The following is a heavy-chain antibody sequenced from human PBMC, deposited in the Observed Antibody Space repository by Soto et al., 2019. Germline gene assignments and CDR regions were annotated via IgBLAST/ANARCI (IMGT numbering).Heavy chain of an antibody. Sequence: SETLSLTCAVYGGSFSGYYRSWIRQHPGKGLEWIGYIYYSGSTYYNPSLKSRVTISVDTSKNQFSLKLSSVTAADTAVYYCARSVVVPAAIRYWLVDLWYFDYWGQGTLVTVSS. CDR3: ARSVVVPAAIRYWLVDLWYFDY. D-gene: IGHD2-2*01. CDR2: IYYSGST. J-gene: IGHJ4*02. CDR1: GGSFSGYY. V-gene: IGHV4-31*11.